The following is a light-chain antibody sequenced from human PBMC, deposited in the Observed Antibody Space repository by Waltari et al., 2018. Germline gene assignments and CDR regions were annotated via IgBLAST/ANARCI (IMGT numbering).Light chain of an antibody. J-gene: IGKJ5*01. CDR1: QNIVRY. Sequence: DIQMTQSPYSLPAYVGERVTITCRASQNIVRYLNWYQQRPGKAPKRLIYAASTLQRGVPSRFSGSGSGTDFTLTINTLQPEDFATYYCQQTDSVPFTFGQGTRLEIK. CDR3: QQTDSVPFT. V-gene: IGKV1-39*01. CDR2: AAS.